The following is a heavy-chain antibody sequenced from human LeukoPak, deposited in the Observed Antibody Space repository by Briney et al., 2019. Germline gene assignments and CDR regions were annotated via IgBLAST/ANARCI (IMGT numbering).Heavy chain of an antibody. CDR1: GGSISSYY. CDR3: AREKSPDYCSGASCYFDY. Sequence: SQTLSLTCTVSGGSISSYYWSWIRQPPGKGLEWIGYIYYSGSTNYNPSLKSRVTISVDTSKNQLSLKLSSVTAADTAVYYCAREKSPDYCSGASCYFDYWGQGTLVTVSP. V-gene: IGHV4-59*01. J-gene: IGHJ4*02. CDR2: IYYSGST. D-gene: IGHD2-15*01.